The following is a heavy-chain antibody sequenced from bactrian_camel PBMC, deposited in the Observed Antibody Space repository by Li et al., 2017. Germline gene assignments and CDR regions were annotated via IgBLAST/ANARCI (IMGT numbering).Heavy chain of an antibody. D-gene: IGHD2*01. Sequence: HVQLVESGGGSVQAGGSLRLSCAASEYTYGSDCMGWFRQARDNEREAVATIGSTGVKMYAGSVKGRFTISRDNTKRTLYLQMENLEPEDTAMYYCALDRLRCLTATPLSVQGYSHWGQGTQVTVS. J-gene: IGHJ4*01. CDR1: EYTYGSDC. V-gene: IGHV3S55*01. CDR2: IGSTGVK. CDR3: ALDRLRCLTATPLSVQGYSH.